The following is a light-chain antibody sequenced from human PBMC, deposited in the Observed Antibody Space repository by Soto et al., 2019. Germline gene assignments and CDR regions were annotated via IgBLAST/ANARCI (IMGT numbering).Light chain of an antibody. CDR1: SSDVGGFNY. J-gene: IGLJ2*01. CDR2: DVR. V-gene: IGLV2-14*03. Sequence: QSALTQPASVSGSPGQWITISCTGSSSDVGGFNYVSWYQQHPGKAPRLMIYDVRDRASGVPNRFSGSKSGNTASLTISGLQAEDEAHYYCSSYTTVNSLLFGGGTKLTVL. CDR3: SSYTTVNSLL.